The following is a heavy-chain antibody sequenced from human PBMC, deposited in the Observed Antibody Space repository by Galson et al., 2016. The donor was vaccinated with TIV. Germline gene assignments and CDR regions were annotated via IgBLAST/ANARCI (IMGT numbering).Heavy chain of an antibody. CDR3: ARGPGDRWLLDY. Sequence: SVKVSCKASGYAFTSYYIHWVRQAPGQGLEWMGIINPDGGTTVYAQKLQDRVTMTRDTSTSTVYMVLSSLRSDDTAVYFCARGPGDRWLLDYWGLGTPVTVSS. V-gene: IGHV1-46*04. CDR2: INPDGGTT. D-gene: IGHD4-23*01. J-gene: IGHJ4*02. CDR1: GYAFTSYY.